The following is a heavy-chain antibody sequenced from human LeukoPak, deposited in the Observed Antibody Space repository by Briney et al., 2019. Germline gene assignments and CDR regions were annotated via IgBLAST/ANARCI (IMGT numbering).Heavy chain of an antibody. Sequence: ASVKVSCKASGYTFTGYYMHWVRQAPGQGLEWMGRINPNSGGTNYAQKFQGRVTMTRDTSISTAYMELSRLRSDDTAVYYCTRGVHIVALGTIDYWGQGTLVTVSS. CDR2: INPNSGGT. D-gene: IGHD6-13*01. CDR3: TRGVHIVALGTIDY. V-gene: IGHV1-2*06. CDR1: GYTFTGYY. J-gene: IGHJ4*02.